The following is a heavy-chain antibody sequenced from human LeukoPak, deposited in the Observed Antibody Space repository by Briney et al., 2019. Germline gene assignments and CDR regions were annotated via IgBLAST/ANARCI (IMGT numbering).Heavy chain of an antibody. CDR3: ARDLNSRGSSGYYLDAFDI. V-gene: IGHV4-39*07. D-gene: IGHD3-22*01. CDR2: IYYSGST. Sequence: SETLSLTCTVSGGSISSSSYYWGWIRQPPGKGLEWIGSIYYSGSTYYNPSLKSRVTISVDTSKNQFSLKLSSVTAADTAVYYCARDLNSRGSSGYYLDAFDIWGQGTMVTVSS. J-gene: IGHJ3*02. CDR1: GGSISSSSYY.